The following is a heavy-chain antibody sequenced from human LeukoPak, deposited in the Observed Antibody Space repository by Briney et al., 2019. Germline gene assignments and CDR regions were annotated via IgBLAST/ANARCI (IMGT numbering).Heavy chain of an antibody. Sequence: GASVKVSCKASGYTFTGYYMHWVRQAPGQGLEWMGWINPNSGGTNYAQKFQGRVTMTRDTSISTAYMELSRLRSDDTAVYYCARVVAVAKNWFDPWGQGTLVTVSS. CDR2: INPNSGGT. CDR3: ARVVAVAKNWFDP. D-gene: IGHD6-19*01. CDR1: GYTFTGYY. J-gene: IGHJ5*02. V-gene: IGHV1-2*02.